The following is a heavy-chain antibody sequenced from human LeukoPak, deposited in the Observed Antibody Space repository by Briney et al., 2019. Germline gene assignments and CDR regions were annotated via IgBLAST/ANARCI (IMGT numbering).Heavy chain of an antibody. CDR1: GFTFSIYA. CDR2: ISGSGGTA. CDR3: AKDSGLGHFDY. J-gene: IGHJ4*02. Sequence: GGSLRLSCAASGFTFSIYAMSWVRQAPGKGLEWVSAISGSGGTAYYADSVKGRFTISRDNSKNTLYLQMNSLRAEDTAVYYCAKDSGLGHFDYWGQGTLVTVSS. D-gene: IGHD6-25*01. V-gene: IGHV3-23*01.